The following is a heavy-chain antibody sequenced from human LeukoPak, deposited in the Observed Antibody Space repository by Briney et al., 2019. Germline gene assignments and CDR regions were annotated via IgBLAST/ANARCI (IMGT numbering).Heavy chain of an antibody. CDR1: GGSVSSDSYY. V-gene: IGHV4-61*01. D-gene: IGHD6-13*01. J-gene: IGHJ5*02. CDR3: ARGSSSWYRWFDP. Sequence: SETLSLTCTVSGGSVSSDSYYWSWIRQPPGKGLEWIGYLFYSGSSNYNPSLKSRVTISVDTSKNQFSLKLNSVTAADTAVYYCARGSSSWYRWFDPWGQGTLVTVSS. CDR2: LFYSGSS.